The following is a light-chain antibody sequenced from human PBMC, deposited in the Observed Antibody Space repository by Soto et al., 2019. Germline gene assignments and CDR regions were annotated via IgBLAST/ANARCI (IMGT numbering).Light chain of an antibody. J-gene: IGKJ4*01. Sequence: EIVLTQSPGTLSLSPGERATLSCRASQSVSSSYLAWYQQKPGQAPRLLIYGASSRATGIPDRFSGSGSGXXXXXXXXXXEPEDFXVYYCHQYDSSPLTFGGGTKVEIK. CDR1: QSVSSSY. CDR3: HQYDSSPLT. V-gene: IGKV3-20*01. CDR2: GAS.